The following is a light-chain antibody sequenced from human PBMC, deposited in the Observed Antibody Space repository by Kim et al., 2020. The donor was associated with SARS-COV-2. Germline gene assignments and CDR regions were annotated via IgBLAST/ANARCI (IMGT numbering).Light chain of an antibody. J-gene: IGLJ1*01. CDR1: SSNNGSNT. V-gene: IGLV1-44*01. Sequence: GQSVTISCSGSSSNNGSNTVEWYQQLPGTAPKLLIFSNNQRPSGFPDRFSGSKSGTSASLAINGPRSEDEADYYCATWDDSLDGSVFGTGTKVTVL. CDR3: ATWDDSLDGSV. CDR2: SNN.